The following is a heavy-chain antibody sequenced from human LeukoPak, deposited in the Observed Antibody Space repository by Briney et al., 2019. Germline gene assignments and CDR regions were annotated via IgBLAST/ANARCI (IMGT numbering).Heavy chain of an antibody. CDR1: GFTFSSYW. Sequence: PGGSLRLSCAVSGFTFSSYWMHWVRQAPGKGLVCVSRIDRDGSRINYADSVKGRFTISRDNGKNTLFLQMNSLRAEDAAVYYCVRGNDYGGPHYWGQGTLVTVSS. V-gene: IGHV3-74*01. J-gene: IGHJ4*02. CDR2: IDRDGSRI. D-gene: IGHD4-23*01. CDR3: VRGNDYGGPHY.